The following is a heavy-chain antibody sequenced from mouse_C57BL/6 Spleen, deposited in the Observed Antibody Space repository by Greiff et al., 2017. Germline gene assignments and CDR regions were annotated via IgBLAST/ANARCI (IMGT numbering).Heavy chain of an antibody. CDR3: ARSPGNHPAWFAY. CDR1: GYTFTDYN. D-gene: IGHD2-1*01. Sequence: VQLQQSGPELVKPGASVKIPCKASGYTFTDYNMDWVKQSHGKSLEWIGDINPNNGGTIYNQMFKGKATLTVDKSSSTAYMELRSLTSEDTAVYYCARSPGNHPAWFAYWGQGTLVTVSA. J-gene: IGHJ3*01. CDR2: INPNNGGT. V-gene: IGHV1-18*01.